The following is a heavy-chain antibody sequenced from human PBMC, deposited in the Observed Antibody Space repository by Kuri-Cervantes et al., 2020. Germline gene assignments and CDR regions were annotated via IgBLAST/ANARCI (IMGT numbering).Heavy chain of an antibody. J-gene: IGHJ5*02. Sequence: SETLSLTCTVSGGSVSSGSYYWSWIRQPPGKGLEWIGYIYYSGSTNYNPFLKSRVTISVDTSKNQFSLQLSSVTAADTAVYYCARVGGEGTLLSWFDPWDQGTLVTVSS. CDR1: GGSVSSGSYY. V-gene: IGHV4-61*01. CDR2: IYYSGST. D-gene: IGHD3-16*01. CDR3: ARVGGEGTLLSWFDP.